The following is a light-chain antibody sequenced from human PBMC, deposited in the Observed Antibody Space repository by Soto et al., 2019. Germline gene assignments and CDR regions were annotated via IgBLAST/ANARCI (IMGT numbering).Light chain of an antibody. CDR3: AVWDGSLSGWV. CDR1: TSNTGSNF. J-gene: IGLJ3*02. Sequence: QSVLTQPPSASGTPGQRVTMSCSGSTSNTGSNFVYWYRHLPGTAPKLVMYRNNHRPSGVPDRFSGSKSGPSASLAISGLRSEDEADYYCAVWDGSLSGWVFGGGTQLTVL. V-gene: IGLV1-47*01. CDR2: RNN.